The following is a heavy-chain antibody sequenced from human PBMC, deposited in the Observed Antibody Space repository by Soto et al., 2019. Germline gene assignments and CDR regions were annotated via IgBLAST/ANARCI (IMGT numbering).Heavy chain of an antibody. CDR3: AREVLRFLEWGFDP. Sequence: ASVKVSCKASGYTFTTYSINWVRQAPGQGLEWMGWISAYNGDTDYAKNFQGRVTMTTDTSTSTAYMELRSLRSDDTAVYYCAREVLRFLEWGFDPWGQGTLVTVSS. CDR2: ISAYNGDT. CDR1: GYTFTTYS. V-gene: IGHV1-18*01. D-gene: IGHD3-3*01. J-gene: IGHJ5*02.